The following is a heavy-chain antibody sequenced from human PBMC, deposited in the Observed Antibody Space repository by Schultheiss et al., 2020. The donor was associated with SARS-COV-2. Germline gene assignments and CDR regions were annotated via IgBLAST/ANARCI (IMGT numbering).Heavy chain of an antibody. Sequence: SETLSLTCTVSGGSISSGGYYWSWIRQHPGKGLEWIGYIYYSGDAYYNPSLKSRVTISVDTSKNQFSLKLTSVTAADTAVYYCAKERESPTRHYYGMDVWGQGTTVTVSS. CDR1: GGSISSGGYY. CDR2: IYYSGDA. CDR3: AKERESPTRHYYGMDV. V-gene: IGHV4-31*03. J-gene: IGHJ6*02.